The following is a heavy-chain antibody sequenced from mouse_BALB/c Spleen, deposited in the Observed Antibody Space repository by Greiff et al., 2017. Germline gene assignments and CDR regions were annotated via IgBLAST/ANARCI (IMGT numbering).Heavy chain of an antibody. D-gene: IGHD2-3*01. CDR3: ASPGWDGYTWFAY. Sequence: QVQLQQSGPGLVAPSQSLSITCTVSGFSLTSYGVHWVRQPPGKGLEWLGVIWAGGSTNYNSALMSRLSISKDNSKSQVFFKMNSLQANDTAIYYCASPGWDGYTWFAYWGQGTLVTVSA. CDR2: IWAGGST. V-gene: IGHV2-9*02. J-gene: IGHJ3*01. CDR1: GFSLTSYG.